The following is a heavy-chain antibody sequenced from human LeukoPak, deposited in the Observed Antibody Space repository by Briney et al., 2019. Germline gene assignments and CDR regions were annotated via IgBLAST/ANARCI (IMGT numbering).Heavy chain of an antibody. Sequence: GGSLRLSCAASGFTFSNAWMSWVRQAPGKGLEWVGRIKSKTDGGTTDYAAPVKGRFTISRDDSKNTLYLQMNSLKTEDTAVYYCCSSGSYSYFVYWGQGTLVTVSS. V-gene: IGHV3-15*01. CDR3: CSSGSYSYFVY. J-gene: IGHJ4*02. CDR2: IKSKTDGGTT. CDR1: GFTFSNAW. D-gene: IGHD3-10*01.